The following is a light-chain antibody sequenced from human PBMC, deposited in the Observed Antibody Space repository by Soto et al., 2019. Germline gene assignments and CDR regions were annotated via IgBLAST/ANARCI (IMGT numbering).Light chain of an antibody. J-gene: IGKJ2*01. CDR2: AAS. CDR3: QQSYSTTPT. CDR1: QSISSY. Sequence: DIQMTQSPSSLSASVGDRVTITCRASQSISSYVNWYQQKPGNAPKLLIYAASSLQSGVPSRFSGGVSGKDFTLTISSLQTEDFATYSCQQSYSTTPTFGHGTKVEIK. V-gene: IGKV1-39*01.